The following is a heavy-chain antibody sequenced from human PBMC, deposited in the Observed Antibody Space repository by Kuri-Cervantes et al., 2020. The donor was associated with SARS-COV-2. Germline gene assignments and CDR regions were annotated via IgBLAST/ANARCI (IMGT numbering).Heavy chain of an antibody. D-gene: IGHD3-22*01. CDR3: AKAGSRWYYYYMDV. Sequence: ETLSLTCAASGFTFSSYDMHWVRQATGKGLEWVSAISGSGGSTYYADSVKGRFTISRDNSKNTLYLQMNSLRAEDTAVYYCAKAGSRWYYYYMDVWGKGTTVTVSS. J-gene: IGHJ6*03. CDR1: GFTFSSYD. CDR2: ISGSGGST. V-gene: IGHV3-23*01.